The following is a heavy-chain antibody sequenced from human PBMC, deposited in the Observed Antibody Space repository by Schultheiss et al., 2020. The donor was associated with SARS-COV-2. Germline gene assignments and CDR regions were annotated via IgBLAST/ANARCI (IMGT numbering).Heavy chain of an antibody. Sequence: GGSLRLSCAASGFTFSNYNMNWVRQAPGKGLEWVSSISSSRSYIFSGDSVKGRFTISRDNSKNTLYLQMNSLRAEDTAVYYCAREGDIVVGGGMDVWGQGTTVTVSS. CDR2: ISSSRSYI. D-gene: IGHD2-15*01. V-gene: IGHV3-21*01. CDR1: GFTFSNYN. J-gene: IGHJ6*02. CDR3: AREGDIVVGGGMDV.